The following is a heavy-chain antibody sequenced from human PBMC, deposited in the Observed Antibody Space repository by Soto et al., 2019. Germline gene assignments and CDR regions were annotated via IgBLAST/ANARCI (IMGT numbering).Heavy chain of an antibody. J-gene: IGHJ4*02. CDR2: FDPEDGET. CDR1: GYTLTELS. D-gene: IGHD3-10*01. CDR3: ATPFHYYGYREQDY. V-gene: IGHV1-24*01. Sequence: ASVKVSCKVSGYTLTELSMHWVRQAPGKGLEWMGGFDPEDGETIYAQKFQGRVTITEDTSTDTAYMELSSLRSEDTAVYYCATPFHYYGYREQDYWGQGTLVTVSS.